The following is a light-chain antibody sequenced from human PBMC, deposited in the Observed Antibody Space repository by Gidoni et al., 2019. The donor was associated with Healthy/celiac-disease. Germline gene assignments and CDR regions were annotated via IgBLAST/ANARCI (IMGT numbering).Light chain of an antibody. CDR2: DDS. Sequence: SYVLTQPPSVSVAPGQTARITCGGNNMGSKSVHCYQQKPGQAPVLVVYDDSDRPSGIPERFSGSNSGNTATLTISRVEAGDEADYYCQVWDSSSDLVVFGGGTKLTVL. J-gene: IGLJ2*01. CDR3: QVWDSSSDLVV. CDR1: NMGSKS. V-gene: IGLV3-21*02.